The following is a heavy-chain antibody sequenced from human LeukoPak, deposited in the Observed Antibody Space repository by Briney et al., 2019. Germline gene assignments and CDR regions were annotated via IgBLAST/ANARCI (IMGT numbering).Heavy chain of an antibody. D-gene: IGHD1-26*01. CDR1: GGSFSGYY. Sequence: SETLSLTCAVYGGSFSGYYWSWIRQPPGEGLEWIGEINHSGSTNYNPSLKSRVTISVDTSKNQFSLKLSSVTAADTAVYYCARGGVGAITFDYWGQGTLVTVSS. CDR2: INHSGST. J-gene: IGHJ4*02. CDR3: ARGGVGAITFDY. V-gene: IGHV4-34*01.